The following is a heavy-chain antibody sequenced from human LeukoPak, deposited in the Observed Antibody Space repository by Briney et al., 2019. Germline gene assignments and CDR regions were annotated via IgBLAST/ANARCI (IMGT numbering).Heavy chain of an antibody. Sequence: ASVKVSCKASGGTFSSYAISWVRQAPGQGLEWMGGIIPIFGTANYAQKFQGRVTITTDESTSTAYMELSSLRSEDTAVYYCASVHYYDSSGYYSPFDYWGQGTLVTASS. CDR1: GGTFSSYA. J-gene: IGHJ4*02. CDR2: IIPIFGTA. D-gene: IGHD3-22*01. V-gene: IGHV1-69*05. CDR3: ASVHYYDSSGYYSPFDY.